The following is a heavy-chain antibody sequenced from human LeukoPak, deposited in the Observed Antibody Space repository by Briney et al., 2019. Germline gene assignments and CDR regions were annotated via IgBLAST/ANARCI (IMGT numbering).Heavy chain of an antibody. J-gene: IGHJ1*01. D-gene: IGHD3-22*01. V-gene: IGHV3-48*03. CDR3: ARYYYDGTDYADQHFQH. CDR2: IGGSGSTI. CDR1: GFTFSSYA. Sequence: GGSLRLSCAASGFTFSSYAMNWVRQAPGKGLEWVSHIGGSGSTIHYADSVKGRFTISRDNAKNSLSLQMNSLRAEDTAVYYCARYYYDGTDYADQHFQHWGQGALVTVSS.